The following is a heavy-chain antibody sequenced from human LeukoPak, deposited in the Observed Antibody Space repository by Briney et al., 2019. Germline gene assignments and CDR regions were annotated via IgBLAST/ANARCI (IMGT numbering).Heavy chain of an antibody. CDR3: ARAHHNYYDSSGYYYFDY. Sequence: GGSLGLSCAASGFTFSTYAMHWVRQAPGKGLEWVAIISYDGSNKYYADSVKGRFTISRDNSKNTLYLQMNSLRTEDTAVYYCARAHHNYYDSSGYYYFDYWGQGTLVTVSS. CDR2: ISYDGSNK. CDR1: GFTFSTYA. D-gene: IGHD3-22*01. J-gene: IGHJ4*02. V-gene: IGHV3-30-3*01.